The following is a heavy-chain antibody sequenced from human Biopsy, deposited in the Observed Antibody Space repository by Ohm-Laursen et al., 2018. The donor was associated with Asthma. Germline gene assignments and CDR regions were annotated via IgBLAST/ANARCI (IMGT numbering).Heavy chain of an antibody. CDR2: ISWNSGSI. V-gene: IGHV3-9*01. CDR1: GFTFDDYA. J-gene: IGHJ4*02. Sequence: SSLRLSCAASGFTFDDYAMHWVRQAPGKGLEWVSGISWNSGSIGYADSVKGRFTISRDNAKNSLYLQINSLRAEDTALYYCAKGEWELLEANFDYWGQGTLVTVPS. D-gene: IGHD1-26*01. CDR3: AKGEWELLEANFDY.